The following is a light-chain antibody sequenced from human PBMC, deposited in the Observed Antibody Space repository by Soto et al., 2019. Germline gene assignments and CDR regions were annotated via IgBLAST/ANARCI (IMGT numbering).Light chain of an antibody. CDR3: QQRSNWPLT. CDR2: VAS. Sequence: EIVLTQSPGTLSLSPRERATLSCMASQSVNSNYLAWYQQKPGQAPRLLIYVASSRATGIPDRFTGSGSGTDFTLTISSLEPEDFAVYYCQQRSNWPLTFGGGTKVDIK. V-gene: IGKV3D-20*02. CDR1: QSVNSNY. J-gene: IGKJ4*01.